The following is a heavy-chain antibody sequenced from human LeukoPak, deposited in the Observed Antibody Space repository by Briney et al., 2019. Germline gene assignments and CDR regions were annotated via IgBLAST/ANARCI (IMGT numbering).Heavy chain of an antibody. CDR1: GFTFSSYA. Sequence: PGGSLRLSCAASGFTFSSYAMSWVRQAPGKGLEWVSAISGSGGSTYPADSVKGRSTISRDNSKNTLYLQMSSLRAENTAVYYCAKDRRSNGDWGQGTLVTVSS. V-gene: IGHV3-23*01. CDR3: AKDRRSNGD. J-gene: IGHJ4*02. D-gene: IGHD4-17*01. CDR2: ISGSGGST.